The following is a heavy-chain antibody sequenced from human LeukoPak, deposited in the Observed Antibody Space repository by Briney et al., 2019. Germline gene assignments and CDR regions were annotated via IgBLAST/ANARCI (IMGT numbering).Heavy chain of an antibody. CDR3: ARSPVGWSKNFDY. J-gene: IGHJ4*02. D-gene: IGHD6-19*01. Sequence: PLETLSLTCTVSGGSISSSSYYWGWIRQPPGKGLEWIGSTYYSGSTYYNPSLKSRVTISVDTSKNQFSLKLSSVTAADTAVYYCARSPVGWSKNFDYWGQGTLVTVSS. CDR2: TYYSGST. CDR1: GGSISSSSYY. V-gene: IGHV4-39*01.